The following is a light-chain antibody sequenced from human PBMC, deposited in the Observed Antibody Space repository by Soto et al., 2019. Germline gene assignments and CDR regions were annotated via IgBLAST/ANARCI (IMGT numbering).Light chain of an antibody. CDR1: QSISSW. CDR3: QQYNSYSQT. CDR2: DAS. J-gene: IGKJ1*01. V-gene: IGKV1-5*01. Sequence: DIQMTQNPYTLSASVGDRVTITCRASQSISSWLAWYQQKPGKAPKLLIYDASSLESGVPSRFSGSGSGTEFTLTISSLQPDDFATYYCQQYNSYSQTFGQGTMVDIK.